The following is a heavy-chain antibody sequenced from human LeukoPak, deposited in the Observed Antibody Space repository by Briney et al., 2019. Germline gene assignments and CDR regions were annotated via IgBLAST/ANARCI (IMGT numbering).Heavy chain of an antibody. V-gene: IGHV4-59*01. Sequence: PSETLSLTCTVSGGSISSYDWSWIRQPPGKGLEWIGYIYYSGSTNYNPSLKSRVTISVDTSKNQFSLKLSSVTAADTAVYYCARGVDTIFGVVSNWYDPWGQGTLVTVSS. CDR2: IYYSGST. J-gene: IGHJ5*02. D-gene: IGHD3-3*01. CDR1: GGSISSYD. CDR3: ARGVDTIFGVVSNWYDP.